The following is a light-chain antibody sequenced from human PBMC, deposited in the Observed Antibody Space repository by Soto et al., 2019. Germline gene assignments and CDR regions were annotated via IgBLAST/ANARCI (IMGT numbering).Light chain of an antibody. CDR2: SAS. CDR3: LQHSTYPLT. CDR1: QGIGND. J-gene: IGKJ4*01. V-gene: IGKV1-17*01. Sequence: DIQMTQSPSSLSASVGDRVNITCRASQGIGNDLGWYQQTPGKAPKRLIYSASNLESEVPSRFIGRGSGTEFTLTISSLQTEDFATYYCLQHSTYPLTFGGGTKVDIK.